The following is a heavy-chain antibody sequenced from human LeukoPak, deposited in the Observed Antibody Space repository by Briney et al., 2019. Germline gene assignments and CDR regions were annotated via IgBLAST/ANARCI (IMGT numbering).Heavy chain of an antibody. CDR2: INHSGST. Sequence: KSSETLSLTCAVYGGSFSGYYWSWIRQPPGKGLEWIGEINHSGSTYYNPSLKSRVTISVDTSKNQFSLKLSSVTAADTAVYYCARTREYYYGMDVWGKGTTVTVSS. CDR1: GGSFSGYY. J-gene: IGHJ6*04. V-gene: IGHV4-34*01. CDR3: ARTREYYYGMDV.